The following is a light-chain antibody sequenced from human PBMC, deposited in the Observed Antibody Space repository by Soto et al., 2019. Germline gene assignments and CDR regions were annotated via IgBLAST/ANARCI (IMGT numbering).Light chain of an antibody. V-gene: IGKV3D-20*01. CDR2: DAS. Sequence: TQSPSTLSASVGDRVTITCRASQSISSSYLAWYHQKPGLAPRLLIYDASRRATGIPDRFSGSGSGTDFTLTISRLEPEDFAVYYCQQYGSSPWTFGQGTKVEIK. CDR3: QQYGSSPWT. J-gene: IGKJ1*01. CDR1: QSISSSY.